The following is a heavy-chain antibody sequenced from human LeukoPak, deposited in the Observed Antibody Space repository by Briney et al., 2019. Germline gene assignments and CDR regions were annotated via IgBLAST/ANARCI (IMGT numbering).Heavy chain of an antibody. D-gene: IGHD3-10*01. CDR3: ARGEANYYGSEIFQH. V-gene: IGHV4-59*08. CDR2: IYYSGST. Sequence: PSETLSLTCTVSGGSISSYYWSWIRQPPGKGLEWLGYIYYSGSTNYNPSLKSRVTISVDTSKNQFSLKLSSVTAADTAVYYCARGEANYYGSEIFQHWGQGTLVTVSS. CDR1: GGSISSYY. J-gene: IGHJ1*01.